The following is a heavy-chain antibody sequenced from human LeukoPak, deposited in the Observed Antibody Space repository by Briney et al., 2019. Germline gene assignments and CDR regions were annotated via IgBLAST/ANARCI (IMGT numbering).Heavy chain of an antibody. J-gene: IGHJ5*02. CDR2: INPNSGGT. D-gene: IGHD2-21*02. CDR3: ARDTHIVVVTAMAFDP. CDR1: GYTFTGYY. Sequence: GASVKVSCKASGYTFTGYYMHWVRQAPGQGLEWMGWINPNSGGTNYAQKFQGRVTMTRDTSISTACMELSRLRSDDTAVYYCARDTHIVVVTAMAFDPWGQGTLVTVSS. V-gene: IGHV1-2*02.